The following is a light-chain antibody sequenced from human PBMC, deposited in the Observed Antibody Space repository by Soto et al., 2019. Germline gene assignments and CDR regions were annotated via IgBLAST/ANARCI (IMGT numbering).Light chain of an antibody. Sequence: DIQMTQSPSTLSASVGDRVTITCRASKSISSWLAWYQQKPGKAPKLLIYKASSLESGVPSRFSGSGSVTEFTLTISSLQPDDFATYYCQQYNSYSTFGQGTKVEIK. CDR3: QQYNSYST. CDR1: KSISSW. CDR2: KAS. V-gene: IGKV1-5*03. J-gene: IGKJ1*01.